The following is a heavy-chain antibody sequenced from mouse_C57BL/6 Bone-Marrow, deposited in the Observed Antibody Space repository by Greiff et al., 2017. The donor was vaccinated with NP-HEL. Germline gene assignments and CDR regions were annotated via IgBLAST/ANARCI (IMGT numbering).Heavy chain of an antibody. Sequence: VKLQQSGAELARPGASVKLSCKASGYTFTSYGISWVKQRTGQGLEWIGEIYPRSGNTYYNEKFKGKATLTADKSSSTAYMELLSLTSEDSAVYFCARRGNWDGRDYWGQGTTLTVSS. J-gene: IGHJ2*01. V-gene: IGHV1-81*01. D-gene: IGHD4-1*01. CDR2: IYPRSGNT. CDR3: ARRGNWDGRDY. CDR1: GYTFTSYG.